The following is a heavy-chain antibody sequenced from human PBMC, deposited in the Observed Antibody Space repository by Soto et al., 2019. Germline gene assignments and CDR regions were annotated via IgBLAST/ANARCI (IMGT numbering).Heavy chain of an antibody. J-gene: IGHJ4*02. CDR3: AKEIFAAAYAATSAFDL. Sequence: GGSLRLSCAASGFTFSSHAMGWLRQAPRTRPEWVAFVDGSGGDTSYADSVKGRFTISRDNSDNSLFLDMNSLRAEDTGRYFCAKEIFAAAYAATSAFDLWGQGTLVTVSS. CDR2: VDGSGGDT. CDR1: GFTFSSHA. V-gene: IGHV3-23*01. D-gene: IGHD2-8*01.